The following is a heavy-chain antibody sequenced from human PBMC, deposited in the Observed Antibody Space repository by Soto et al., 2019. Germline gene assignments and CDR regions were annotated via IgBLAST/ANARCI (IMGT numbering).Heavy chain of an antibody. Sequence: GGSLRLSCAASGFTVSSNYMSWVRQAPGKGLEWVSVIYSGGSTYYADSVKGRFTISRHNSKNTPYLQMNSLRAEDTAVYYCARGSYCGGGCYGAAFDIWGQGTMVTVSS. CDR3: ARGSYCGGGCYGAAFDI. CDR1: GFTVSSNY. D-gene: IGHD2-21*02. CDR2: IYSGGST. J-gene: IGHJ3*02. V-gene: IGHV3-53*04.